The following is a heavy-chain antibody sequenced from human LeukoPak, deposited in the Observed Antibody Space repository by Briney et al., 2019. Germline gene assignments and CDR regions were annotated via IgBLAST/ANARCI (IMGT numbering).Heavy chain of an antibody. CDR2: IEKDGSEK. CDR3: AAGYGWLTDF. Sequence: QSGGSLRLSCAGTGLFFSDVWMNWFRQAPGKGLEWVANIEKDGSEKNYVDSVKGRFTISRDNAKNSLHLEMNSLRGVDTAVYYCAAGYGWLTDFWGQGTLVTVSS. J-gene: IGHJ4*02. D-gene: IGHD2-8*02. CDR1: GLFFSDVW. V-gene: IGHV3-7*01.